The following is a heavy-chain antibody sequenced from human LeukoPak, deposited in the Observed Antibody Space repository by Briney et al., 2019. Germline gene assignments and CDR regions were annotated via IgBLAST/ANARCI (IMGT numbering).Heavy chain of an antibody. CDR2: IKSKTDGGTT. Sequence: PGGSLRLSCAASGFTFSNAWMSWVRQASGNGLEWLGRIKSKTDGGTTDYAAPVKGRFTISRDDSKNTLYLQMNSLKTEDTAVYYCVGYCSGGNCPNAFDIWGQGTMVTVSS. CDR3: VGYCSGGNCPNAFDI. CDR1: GFTFSNAW. J-gene: IGHJ3*02. V-gene: IGHV3-15*01. D-gene: IGHD2-15*01.